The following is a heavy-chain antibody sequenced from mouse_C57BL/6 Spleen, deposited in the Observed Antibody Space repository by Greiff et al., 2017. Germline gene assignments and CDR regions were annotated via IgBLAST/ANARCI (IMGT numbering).Heavy chain of an antibody. CDR2: IYPRSGNT. Sequence: QVQLQQSGAELARPGASVKLSCKASGYTFTSYGISWVKQRTGQGLEWIGEIYPRSGNTYYNEKFKGKATLTADKSSSTAYMELRSLTSEDSAVYFCARSVITTAYWYFDVWGTGTTVTVSS. CDR1: GYTFTSYG. V-gene: IGHV1-81*01. D-gene: IGHD1-1*01. J-gene: IGHJ1*03. CDR3: ARSVITTAYWYFDV.